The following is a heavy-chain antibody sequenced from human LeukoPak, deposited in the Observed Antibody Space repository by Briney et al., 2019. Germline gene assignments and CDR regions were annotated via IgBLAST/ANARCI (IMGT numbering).Heavy chain of an antibody. J-gene: IGHJ4*02. CDR3: ASGEGGIQLWFNY. V-gene: IGHV4-30-2*01. Sequence: SQTLSLTCAVSGGSISSGGYSWSWIRQPPGKGLEWIGYIYHSGSTYYNPSLKSRVTISVDRSKNQSSLKLSSVTAADTAVYYCASGEGGIQLWFNYWGQGTLVTVSS. CDR1: GGSISSGGYS. D-gene: IGHD5-18*01. CDR2: IYHSGST.